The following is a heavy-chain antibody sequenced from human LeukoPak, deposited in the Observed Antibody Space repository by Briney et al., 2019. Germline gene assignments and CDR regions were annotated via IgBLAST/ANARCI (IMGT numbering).Heavy chain of an antibody. Sequence: PGGSLRLSCAASGFTFSSYGMSWVRQAPGKGLEWVSAISGSGGSTYYADSVKGRFTISRDNSKNSLYLQMNSLRAEDTAVYYCARPSIHDDAFDIWGQGTMVTVSS. CDR2: ISGSGGST. CDR3: ARPSIHDDAFDI. J-gene: IGHJ3*02. V-gene: IGHV3-23*01. D-gene: IGHD4-11*01. CDR1: GFTFSSYG.